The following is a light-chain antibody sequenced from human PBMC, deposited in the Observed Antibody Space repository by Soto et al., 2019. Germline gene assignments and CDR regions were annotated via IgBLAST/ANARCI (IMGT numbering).Light chain of an antibody. CDR1: QSISSY. Sequence: DIQMTQSPSSLSASVGDRVTITCRASQSISSYLNWYQQKPGQAPKLLIYDASSFQRVIPLRLSGSGSGTYFTHTIISLKPEVFATYYRQHSYSTTLTFGGVIKEGIK. CDR3: QHSYSTTLT. J-gene: IGKJ4*01. CDR2: DAS. V-gene: IGKV1-39*01.